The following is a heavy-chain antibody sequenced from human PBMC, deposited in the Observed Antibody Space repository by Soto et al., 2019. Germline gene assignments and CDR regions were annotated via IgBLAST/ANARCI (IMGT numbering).Heavy chain of an antibody. CDR1: GSTLTDYE. V-gene: IGHV1-3*01. D-gene: IGHD2-2*01. CDR3: AASKSPYCSSSSCPLRY. Sequence: VWCKGSGSTLTDYEMHWVRQAPGQRLEWMGWINLGNSDTKYSQKFQGRVTISRDTSTGTAYMGLSSLRSEDTAVYYCAASKSPYCSSSSCPLRYWPPGTLVMVS. CDR2: INLGNSDT. J-gene: IGHJ4*02.